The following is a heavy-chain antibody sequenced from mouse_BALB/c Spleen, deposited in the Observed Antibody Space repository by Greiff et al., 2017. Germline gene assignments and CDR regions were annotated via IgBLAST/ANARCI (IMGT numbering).Heavy chain of an antibody. CDR3: VRDHYRFAY. CDR1: GFSLTSYD. D-gene: IGHD2-12*01. Sequence: QVQLKESGPGLVAPSQSLSITCTVSGFSLTSYDISWIRQPPGKGLEWLGVIWTGGGTNYNSAFMSRLSISKDNSKSQVFLKMNSLQTDDTAIYYCVRDHYRFAYWGQGTLVTVSA. CDR2: IWTGGGT. J-gene: IGHJ3*01. V-gene: IGHV2-9-2*01.